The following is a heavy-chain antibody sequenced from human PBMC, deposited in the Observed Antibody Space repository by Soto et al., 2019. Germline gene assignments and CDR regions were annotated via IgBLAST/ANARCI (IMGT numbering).Heavy chain of an antibody. CDR1: GYTFTSYD. V-gene: IGHV1-8*01. CDR3: ARGGKDIVLVPAAIKDYYYGMDV. Sequence: QVQLVQSGAEVKKPGASVKVSCKASGYTFTSYDINWVRQATGQGLEWMGWMNPNSGNTGYAQKFQDRVTMTRNTSISTAYMELSSLRSEDTAVYYCARGGKDIVLVPAAIKDYYYGMDVWGQGTTVTVSS. CDR2: MNPNSGNT. J-gene: IGHJ6*02. D-gene: IGHD2-2*01.